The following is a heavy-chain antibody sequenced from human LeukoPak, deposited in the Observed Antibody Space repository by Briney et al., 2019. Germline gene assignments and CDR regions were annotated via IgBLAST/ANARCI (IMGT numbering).Heavy chain of an antibody. CDR1: GFTFSSYA. Sequence: GGSLRLSCAASGFTFSSYAMTWVREAPGKGLEWVSVISGNGGSTYSADSVKGRFTISRDNSKNTLFLQMDSLRADDTAVYYCAKELGFYFGSGSYIDYWGQGTLVTVSS. V-gene: IGHV3-23*01. D-gene: IGHD3-10*01. J-gene: IGHJ4*02. CDR2: ISGNGGST. CDR3: AKELGFYFGSGSYIDY.